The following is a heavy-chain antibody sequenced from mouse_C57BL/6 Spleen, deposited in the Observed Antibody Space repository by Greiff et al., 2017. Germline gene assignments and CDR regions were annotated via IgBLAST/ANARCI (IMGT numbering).Heavy chain of an antibody. D-gene: IGHD5-1*01. V-gene: IGHV1-64*01. CDR1: GYTFTSYW. Sequence: VQLQQPGAELVKPGASVKLSCKASGYTFTSYWMHWVKQRPGQGLEWIGMIHPNSGSTNYNEKFKSKATLTVDKSSSTAYMKLSSLTSEDSAVYYCAREGGSNYFDYWGQGTTLTVSS. J-gene: IGHJ2*01. CDR2: IHPNSGST. CDR3: AREGGSNYFDY.